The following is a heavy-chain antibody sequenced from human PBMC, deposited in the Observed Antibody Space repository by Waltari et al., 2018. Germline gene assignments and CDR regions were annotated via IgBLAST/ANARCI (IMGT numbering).Heavy chain of an antibody. CDR3: ARQSLKYDYIWGSYRYYFDY. D-gene: IGHD3-16*02. CDR1: GYSISSGYY. Sequence: QVQLQESGPGLVKPSETLSLTCAVSGYSISSGYYWGWIRQPPGKGLEWIGSIYHSGSTSAHPSLKSRVTRSVDTSKNQFSLKLSSVTAADTAVYYCARQSLKYDYIWGSYRYYFDYWGQGTLVTVSS. V-gene: IGHV4-38-2*01. CDR2: IYHSGST. J-gene: IGHJ4*02.